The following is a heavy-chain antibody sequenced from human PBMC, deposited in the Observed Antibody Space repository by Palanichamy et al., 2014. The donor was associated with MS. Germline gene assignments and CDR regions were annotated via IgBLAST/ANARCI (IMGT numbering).Heavy chain of an antibody. CDR1: GFTVSNYY. CDR3: ARATGPNSRDWPFFDY. CDR2: LYSGGNT. Sequence: EVQLVETGGGLIQPGGSLRLSCAASGFTVSNYYMVWVRQAPGKGLEWVSILYSGGNTYYAGSVKGRFTVSRDNSKSTLYLQMNSLRAEDTAVYYCARATGPNSRDWPFFDYWGQGTLVTVSS. D-gene: IGHD6-19*01. V-gene: IGHV3-53*02. J-gene: IGHJ4*02.